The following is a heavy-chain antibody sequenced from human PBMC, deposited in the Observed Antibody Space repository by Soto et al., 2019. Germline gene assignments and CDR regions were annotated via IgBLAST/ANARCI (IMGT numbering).Heavy chain of an antibody. CDR2: IYYSGST. CDR3: ARRYSCSFDY. Sequence: QVQLQESGPGLVKPSETLSLTCTVSGGSISSYYWSWIRQHPGKGLEWIGYIYYSGSTNYNPSLRIRLSISVDTSKNQCSLKLSSVTAAHTAVYYCARRYSCSFDYWGQGTLVTVSS. J-gene: IGHJ4*02. V-gene: IGHV4-59*08. D-gene: IGHD6-13*01. CDR1: GGSISSYY.